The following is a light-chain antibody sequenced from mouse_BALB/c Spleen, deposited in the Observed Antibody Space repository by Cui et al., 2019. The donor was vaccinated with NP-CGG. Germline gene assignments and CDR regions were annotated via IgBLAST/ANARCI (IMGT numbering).Light chain of an antibody. Sequence: QAVVTQESALTTSPGETVTLTCRSSTGVVTTSNYANWVQEKPDHLFTGLIGGANNRPPGVPARLSGSLIGDKAALTITGAQTEDEAIYFCALWYSNHWVFGGGTKLTVL. CDR1: TGVVTTSNY. J-gene: IGLJ1*01. CDR2: GAN. V-gene: IGLV1*01. CDR3: ALWYSNHWV.